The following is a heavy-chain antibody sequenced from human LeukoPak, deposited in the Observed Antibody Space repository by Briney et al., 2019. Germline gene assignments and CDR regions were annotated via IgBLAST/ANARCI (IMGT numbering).Heavy chain of an antibody. Sequence: SETLSLTCTVSGGSISSYYWSWIRQPAGKGLEWIGRIYTTGITNYNPSLKSRVTVSVDTSKNQFSLKLSSVTAADTAVYYCARADYDFWSGYYGIDYWGQGTLVTVSS. CDR1: GGSISSYY. J-gene: IGHJ4*02. V-gene: IGHV4-4*07. CDR3: ARADYDFWSGYYGIDY. D-gene: IGHD3-3*01. CDR2: IYTTGIT.